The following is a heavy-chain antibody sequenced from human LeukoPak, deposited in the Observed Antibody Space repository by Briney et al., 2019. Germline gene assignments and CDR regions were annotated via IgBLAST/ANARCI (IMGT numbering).Heavy chain of an antibody. CDR3: ARKLITMVRGDFYFDY. D-gene: IGHD3-10*01. V-gene: IGHV3-21*04. Sequence: GGSLRLSCAASGFTFSNYNMNWVRQAPGKGLEWVSSISSSSNKKRYADSVKGRFTISRDNAKNSLYLQMNSLRAEDTAVYYCARKLITMVRGDFYFDYWGQGTLVTVSS. CDR2: ISSSSNKK. CDR1: GFTFSNYN. J-gene: IGHJ4*02.